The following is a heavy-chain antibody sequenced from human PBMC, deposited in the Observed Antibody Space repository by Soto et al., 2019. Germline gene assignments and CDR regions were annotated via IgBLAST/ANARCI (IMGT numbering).Heavy chain of an antibody. CDR2: ITSGGGKT. Sequence: EVQLLESGGGLVQPGGSLRLSCAASGFSFSDYAMSWVRQAPGRGLEWVSTITSGGGKTFDADSVKGRFTISRDNAKSTLNLEMQSLRGDDTAVYYCAKPRTTANYVVNAVDRWGQGTMVTVSS. D-gene: IGHD1-1*01. J-gene: IGHJ3*01. CDR3: AKPRTTANYVVNAVDR. V-gene: IGHV3-23*01. CDR1: GFSFSDYA.